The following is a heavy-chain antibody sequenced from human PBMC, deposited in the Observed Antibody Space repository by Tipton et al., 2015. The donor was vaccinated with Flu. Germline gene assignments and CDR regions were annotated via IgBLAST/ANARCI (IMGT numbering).Heavy chain of an antibody. CDR2: IKQDGSEK. D-gene: IGHD6-19*01. V-gene: IGHV3-7*01. J-gene: IGHJ3*02. CDR1: GFTFSSYW. CDR3: ARDGFTGYSSGWYDSDAFDI. Sequence: VQLVQSGGGLVQPGGSLRLSCAASGFTFSSYWMSWVRQAPGKGLEWVANIKQDGSEKYYVDSVKGRFTISRDNAKNSLYLQMNSLRAEDTAVYYCARDGFTGYSSGWYDSDAFDIWGQGTMVTVSS.